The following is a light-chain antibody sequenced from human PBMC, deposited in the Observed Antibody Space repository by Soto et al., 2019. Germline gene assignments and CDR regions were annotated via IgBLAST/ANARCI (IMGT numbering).Light chain of an antibody. CDR1: SSNIGAGHD. V-gene: IGLV1-40*01. CDR2: DNT. Sequence: QSVLTQPPSVSGAPGQRVTISCTGSSSNIGAGHDVHWYQQLPGTAPKLLIYDNTNRPSGVPDRFSGSKSGTSASLAITGLQAEDEADYYCQSYDRSLSVVFGGGTKLTVL. J-gene: IGLJ2*01. CDR3: QSYDRSLSVV.